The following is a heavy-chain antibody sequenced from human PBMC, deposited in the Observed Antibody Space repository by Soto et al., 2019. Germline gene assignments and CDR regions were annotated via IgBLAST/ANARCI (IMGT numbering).Heavy chain of an antibody. D-gene: IGHD1-26*01. J-gene: IGHJ4*02. CDR1: GSTFSRFA. V-gene: IGHV1-69*01. CDR2: IIPLFGTA. Sequence: QLVQSGAEVKKPGSSVKVSCKASGSTFSRFAISWVRQAPGQGLEWMGGIIPLFGTANYAQNLQDRVTIIADESTSTAYMELSSLRSEDTALYYCARLAGSGSYRGVDYWGQGTLVTVSS. CDR3: ARLAGSGSYRGVDY.